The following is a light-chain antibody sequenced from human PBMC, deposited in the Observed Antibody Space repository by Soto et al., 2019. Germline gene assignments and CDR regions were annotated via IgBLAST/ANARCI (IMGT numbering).Light chain of an antibody. V-gene: IGKV3-20*01. J-gene: IGKJ2*01. CDR3: QHYGSSPPYT. CDR2: GAS. Sequence: IVLTQSPDTLSLSPGERATLYCRASRSVSSSYLAWYQHKAGQAPRLLISGASNRATDIPDRYSGSESGRDFTPTITRPEHEDLSVYYCQHYGSSPPYTFGKGTKLEIK. CDR1: RSVSSSY.